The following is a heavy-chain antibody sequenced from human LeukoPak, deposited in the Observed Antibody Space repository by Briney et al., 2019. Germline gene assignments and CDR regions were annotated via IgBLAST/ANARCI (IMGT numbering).Heavy chain of an antibody. V-gene: IGHV1-69*05. Sequence: ASVKVSCKASGGTFSSYAISWVRRAPGQGLEWMGGIILIFGTANYAQKFQGRVTITTDESTSTAYMELSSLRSEDTAVYYCAREGAARSLFDYWGQGTLVTVSS. D-gene: IGHD6-6*01. CDR1: GGTFSSYA. CDR2: IILIFGTA. CDR3: AREGAARSLFDY. J-gene: IGHJ4*02.